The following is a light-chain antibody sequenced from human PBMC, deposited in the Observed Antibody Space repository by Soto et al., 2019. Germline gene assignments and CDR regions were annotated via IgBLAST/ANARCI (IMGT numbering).Light chain of an antibody. CDR1: QSVSSN. V-gene: IGKV3-15*01. J-gene: IGKJ5*01. CDR3: QQYDNLPPIR. CDR2: GAS. Sequence: ELVVTQSLSTLSVSQGERATLSCRASQSVSSNLAWYQQKHGQAPRLLIYGASTRATGIPARFSGSGSGTEFTLTISSLQSEDFAVYYCQQYDNLPPIRFGQGTRLE.